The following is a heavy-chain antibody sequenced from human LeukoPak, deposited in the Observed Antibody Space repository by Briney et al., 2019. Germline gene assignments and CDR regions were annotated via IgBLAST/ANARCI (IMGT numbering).Heavy chain of an antibody. D-gene: IGHD6-19*01. CDR1: GFSFNNAW. V-gene: IGHV3-15*01. CDR2: IKSTRDGGTS. CDR3: AKTGIAVEAFDY. J-gene: IGHJ4*02. Sequence: PGGSLRLSCVGSGFSFNNAWVTWVHQAPGKALEWVGRIKSTRDGGTSNCAEPVKGRFTISRDDSKNTVFLQMNSLRAEDTAVYYCAKTGIAVEAFDYWGQGTLVTVSS.